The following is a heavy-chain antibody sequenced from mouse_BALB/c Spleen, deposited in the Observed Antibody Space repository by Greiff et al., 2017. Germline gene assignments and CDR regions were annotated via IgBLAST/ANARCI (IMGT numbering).Heavy chain of an antibody. CDR2: ISCYNGAT. CDR1: GYSFTGYY. V-gene: IGHV1S34*01. CDR3: ARLKDGNYFFDY. J-gene: IGHJ2*01. D-gene: IGHD2-1*01. Sequence: LVKTGASVKISCKASGYSFTGYYMHWVKQSHGKSLEWIGYISCYNGATSYNQKFKGKATFTVDTSSSTAYMQLNSLTSEDSAVYYCARLKDGNYFFDYWGQGTTLTVSS.